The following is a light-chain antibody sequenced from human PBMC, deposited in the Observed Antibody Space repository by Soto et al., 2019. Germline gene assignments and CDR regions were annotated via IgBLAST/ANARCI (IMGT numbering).Light chain of an antibody. CDR3: KQYGSSTVFT. J-gene: IGKJ3*01. Sequence: EIVLTQSPATLSLSPGERATLSCRASQSVSSSYLAWYEQKPGQAPRLLIYGASSRATAIPDRFSASGSGKDFTLTISRLEPEDFAVYYWKQYGSSTVFTFRPGTKVDIK. V-gene: IGKV3-20*01. CDR1: QSVSSSY. CDR2: GAS.